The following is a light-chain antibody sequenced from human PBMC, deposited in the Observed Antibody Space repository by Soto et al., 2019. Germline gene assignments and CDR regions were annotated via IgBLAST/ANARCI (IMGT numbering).Light chain of an antibody. J-gene: IGKJ1*01. Sequence: EIVMTQSPVTLSVSPGERATLSCRASQSVSSNLAWYQQKPGQAPRLLIYGASTRATGIPARFSGSRSGTDVTLTISSLQSEDFAVYYCQQYNNWPRTFGQGTRVEI. V-gene: IGKV3-15*01. CDR1: QSVSSN. CDR2: GAS. CDR3: QQYNNWPRT.